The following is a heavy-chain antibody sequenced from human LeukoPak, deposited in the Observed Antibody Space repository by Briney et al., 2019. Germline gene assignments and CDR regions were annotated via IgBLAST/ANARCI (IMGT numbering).Heavy chain of an antibody. D-gene: IGHD2-8*01. Sequence: QTPSLTCAMSGDSVSSNMAAWDSIRQCPSRGLEWQGRTYYRSKGYNDYVASVKNRITINPDTSNNQFSLQLNSVTPEDTAVYYCARGVVPSTDGSILRDIVLMVYAYGTNYYYYGMDVWGQGTTVTVSS. CDR1: GDSVSSNMAA. V-gene: IGHV6-1*01. J-gene: IGHJ6*02. CDR2: TYYRSKGYN. CDR3: ARGVVPSTDGSILRDIVLMVYAYGTNYYYYGMDV.